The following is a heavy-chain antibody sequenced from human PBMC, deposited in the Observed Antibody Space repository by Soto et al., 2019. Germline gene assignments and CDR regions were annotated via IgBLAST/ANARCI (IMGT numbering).Heavy chain of an antibody. J-gene: IGHJ6*02. CDR2: INHSGST. CDR1: GGSLSGYY. Sequence: SETLSLTCAVYGGSLSGYYWSWIRQPPGKGLEWIGEINHSGSTNYNPSLKSRVTISVDTSKNQFSLKLSSVTAADTAVYYCARGETYYYYGMDVWGQGTTVTVSS. V-gene: IGHV4-34*01. CDR3: ARGETYYYYGMDV.